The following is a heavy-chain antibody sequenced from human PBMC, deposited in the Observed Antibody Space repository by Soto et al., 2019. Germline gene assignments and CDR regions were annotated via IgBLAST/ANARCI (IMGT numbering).Heavy chain of an antibody. D-gene: IGHD7-27*01. CDR2: INHSGST. CDR3: ARGPLTGDFYYYFDY. J-gene: IGHJ4*02. Sequence: SETLSLTCAVYGGSFSGYYWSWIRQPPGKGLEWIGEINHSGSTNYNPSLKRRITISVDTSKNQFSMKLSSVTAADTAVYYCARGPLTGDFYYYFDYWGQGTLVTVSS. CDR1: GGSFSGYY. V-gene: IGHV4-34*01.